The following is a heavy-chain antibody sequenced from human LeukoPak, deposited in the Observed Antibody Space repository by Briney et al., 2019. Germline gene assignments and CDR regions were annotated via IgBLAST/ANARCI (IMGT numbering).Heavy chain of an antibody. J-gene: IGHJ4*02. CDR1: GFTFSSYN. Sequence: GGSLRLSCAASGFTFSSYNMNWVRLAPGKGLEWISYISAGGTPVYYADSVEGRFTVSRDNEKNSLYLQLNSLRADDTAVYYCARDFRSSSWYIGDYWGQGDQVTVSP. D-gene: IGHD6-13*01. CDR3: ARDFRSSSWYIGDY. CDR2: ISAGGTPV. V-gene: IGHV3-48*01.